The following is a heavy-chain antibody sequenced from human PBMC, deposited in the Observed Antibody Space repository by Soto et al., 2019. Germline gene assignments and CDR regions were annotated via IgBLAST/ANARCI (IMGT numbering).Heavy chain of an antibody. Sequence: EVQLVESGGGLVQPGGSLRLSCAASGFTFSSYSMNWVRQAPGKGLEWVSYISSSSSTIYYADSVKGRFTISRDNAKNSLYLQMNSQRAEDTAVYYCAPHSGYYDYWGQGTLVTVSS. CDR3: APHSGYYDY. CDR2: ISSSSSTI. CDR1: GFTFSSYS. J-gene: IGHJ4*02. D-gene: IGHD3-22*01. V-gene: IGHV3-48*01.